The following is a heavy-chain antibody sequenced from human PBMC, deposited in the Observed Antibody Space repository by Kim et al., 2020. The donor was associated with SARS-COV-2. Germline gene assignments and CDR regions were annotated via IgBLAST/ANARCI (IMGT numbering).Heavy chain of an antibody. Sequence: SETLSLTCAVSGGSISSGGYSWSWIRQPPGKGLEWIGYIYHSGSTYYNPSLKSRVTISVDRSKNQFSLKLSSVTAADTAVYYCARGPYYYDSSGYYYGAFDIWGQGTMVTVSS. J-gene: IGHJ3*02. CDR2: IYHSGST. D-gene: IGHD3-22*01. CDR3: ARGPYYYDSSGYYYGAFDI. CDR1: GGSISSGGYS. V-gene: IGHV4-30-2*01.